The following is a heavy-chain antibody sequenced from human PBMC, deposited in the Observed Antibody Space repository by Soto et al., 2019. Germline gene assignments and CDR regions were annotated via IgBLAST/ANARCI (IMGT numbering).Heavy chain of an antibody. Sequence: SETLSLTCTVSGVSISGSRYYWGWIRQPPGGGLEWIGNIYYSGSTYYTPAHKSRVTLSVDTSKNQYSLNLNAVTAEDTAVYYCARGGIPPSGYGIAYAMDVWGQGTTVTVSS. V-gene: IGHV4-39*01. CDR3: ARGGIPPSGYGIAYAMDV. J-gene: IGHJ6*02. D-gene: IGHD1-26*01. CDR1: GVSISGSRYY. CDR2: IYYSGST.